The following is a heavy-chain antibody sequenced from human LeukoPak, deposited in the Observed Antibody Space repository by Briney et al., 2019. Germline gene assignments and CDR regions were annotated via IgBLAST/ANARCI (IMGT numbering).Heavy chain of an antibody. V-gene: IGHV3-30*02. CDR2: IRYDGSNK. CDR3: ARDVEVAGIRDS. D-gene: IGHD6-19*01. J-gene: IGHJ4*02. CDR1: GFSFSSYG. Sequence: GGSLRLSCAASGFSFSSYGMYWVRQAPGKGLEWVAFIRYDGSNKYYADSVKGRFTISRDNSKNTLYLQMNSLRVEDTAVYYCARDVEVAGIRDSWGQGTVVTVSS.